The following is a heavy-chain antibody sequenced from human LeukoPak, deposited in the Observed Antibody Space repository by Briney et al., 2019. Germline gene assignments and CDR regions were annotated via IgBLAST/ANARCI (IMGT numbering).Heavy chain of an antibody. CDR3: AKGFAYYYDSRGYQIDY. J-gene: IGHJ4*02. Sequence: GRSLRLSCAASGLTFSSYGMHWVRQAPGKGLEWVAVISYDGSNKYYADSVKGRFTISRDNSKNTLYLQMNSLRAEDTAVYYCAKGFAYYYDSRGYQIDYWGQGTLVTVSS. V-gene: IGHV3-30*18. CDR2: ISYDGSNK. CDR1: GLTFSSYG. D-gene: IGHD3-22*01.